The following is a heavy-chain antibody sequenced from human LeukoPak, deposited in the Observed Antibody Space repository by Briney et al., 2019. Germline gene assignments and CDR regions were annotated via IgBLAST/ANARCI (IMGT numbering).Heavy chain of an antibody. Sequence: PSETLSLTCTVSGGSISSSSYYWGWIRQPPGKGLEWIGSIYYSGSTYYNPSLKSRVTISVDTSKNQFSLKLSSVTAADTAVYYCARDPQRSTIFGVVSNYYYYYMDVWGKGTTVTVSS. CDR3: ARDPQRSTIFGVVSNYYYYYMDV. D-gene: IGHD3-3*01. CDR2: IYYSGST. J-gene: IGHJ6*03. V-gene: IGHV4-39*02. CDR1: GGSISSSSYY.